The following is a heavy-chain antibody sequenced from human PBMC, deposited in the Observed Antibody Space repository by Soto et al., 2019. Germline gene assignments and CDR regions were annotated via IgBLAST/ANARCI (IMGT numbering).Heavy chain of an antibody. V-gene: IGHV1-8*01. CDR3: ARGGYDYDFWSGSTAFDI. CDR1: GYTFTSYD. Sequence: ASVEVSCKASGYTFTSYDINWVRQATGQGLEWMGWMNPNSGNTGYAQKFQGRVTMTRNTSISTAYMELSSLRSEDTAVYYCARGGYDYDFWSGSTAFDIWGQGTMVTVSS. J-gene: IGHJ3*02. CDR2: MNPNSGNT. D-gene: IGHD3-3*01.